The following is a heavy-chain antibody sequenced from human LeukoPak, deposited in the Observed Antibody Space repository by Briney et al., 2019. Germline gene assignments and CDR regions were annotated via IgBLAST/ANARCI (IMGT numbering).Heavy chain of an antibody. J-gene: IGHJ2*01. CDR1: SGSLSGYY. CDR3: ARGVDL. Sequence: SETLSLTCGVSSGSLSGYYWRWIRQPPGGGLEWLGGITHSGSPNYNPSLKRRVTISGDTSKKQFSLNLKSVTAADTGVYYCARGVDLWGRGTPVTVSS. CDR2: ITHSGSP. V-gene: IGHV4-34*01.